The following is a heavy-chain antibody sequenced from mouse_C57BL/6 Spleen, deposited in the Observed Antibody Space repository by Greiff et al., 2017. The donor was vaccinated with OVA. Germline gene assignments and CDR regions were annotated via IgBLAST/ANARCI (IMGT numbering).Heavy chain of an antibody. D-gene: IGHD1-1*01. Sequence: QVQLKESGADLAKPGASVKLSCTASGYTFTSYWMHWVKQRPGQGLEWIGCINPCSGCTKYNQTFKDKATLTSDKSSSTAYMQLSSLTYEDSAVYYCARTDYYGSCYFDDWGKGTTVTVSS. CDR1: GYTFTSYW. J-gene: IGHJ1*03. CDR2: INPCSGCT. CDR3: ARTDYYGSCYFDD. V-gene: IGHV1-7*01.